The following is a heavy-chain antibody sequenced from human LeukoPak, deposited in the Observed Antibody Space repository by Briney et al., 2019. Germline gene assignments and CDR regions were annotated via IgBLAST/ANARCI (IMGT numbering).Heavy chain of an antibody. CDR3: ASIAARLGGDY. CDR1: GFTFSSYW. J-gene: IGHJ4*02. CDR2: INSDGSST. D-gene: IGHD6-6*01. Sequence: GGSLRLSCAASGFTFSSYWMHWVRPAPGKGRVWVSRINSDGSSTSYADSVKGRFTPSRDNAKNTLYLQMDSLRAEDTAVYYCASIAARLGGDYWGQGTLVTVSS. V-gene: IGHV3-74*01.